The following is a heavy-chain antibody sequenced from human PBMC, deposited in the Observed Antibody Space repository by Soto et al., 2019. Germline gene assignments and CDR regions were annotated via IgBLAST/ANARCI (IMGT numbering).Heavy chain of an antibody. Sequence: QVQLVQSGAEVKKPGASVKVSCKASGYTFTGYYMHWVRQAPGQGLEWMVWINPNSGGTNYAQKFQGWVTMTRDTSISTAYMELSRLRSDDTAVYYCARASYYYGSGSYYPGDYWGQGTLVTVSS. CDR1: GYTFTGYY. J-gene: IGHJ4*02. CDR2: INPNSGGT. D-gene: IGHD3-10*01. CDR3: ARASYYYGSGSYYPGDY. V-gene: IGHV1-2*04.